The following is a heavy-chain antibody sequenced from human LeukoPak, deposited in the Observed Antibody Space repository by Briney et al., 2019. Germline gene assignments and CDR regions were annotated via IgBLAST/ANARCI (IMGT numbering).Heavy chain of an antibody. J-gene: IGHJ4*02. CDR3: ARLGFLRFLEWLPQPDPYYFDY. D-gene: IGHD3-3*01. V-gene: IGHV5-51*01. CDR2: IYPGDSDT. CDR1: GYSFTSYW. Sequence: GEPLKISCKGSGYSFTSYWIGWVRQMPGKGLEWMGIIYPGDSDTRYSPSFQGQVTISADKSISTAYLQWSSLKASHTAMYYCARLGFLRFLEWLPQPDPYYFDYWGQGTLVTVSS.